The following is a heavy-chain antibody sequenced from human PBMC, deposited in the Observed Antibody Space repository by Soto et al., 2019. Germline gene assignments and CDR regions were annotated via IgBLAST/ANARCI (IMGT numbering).Heavy chain of an antibody. CDR1: GGTFSSYT. J-gene: IGHJ3*02. D-gene: IGHD6-13*01. Sequence: SVKVSCKASGGTFSSYTISWVRQAPGQGLEWMGRIIPILGIANYAQKFQGRVTITADKSTSTAYMELSGLRSEDTAVYYCASRRSSTRGVAFDIWGQGTMVTVSS. CDR3: ASRRSSTRGVAFDI. CDR2: IIPILGIA. V-gene: IGHV1-69*02.